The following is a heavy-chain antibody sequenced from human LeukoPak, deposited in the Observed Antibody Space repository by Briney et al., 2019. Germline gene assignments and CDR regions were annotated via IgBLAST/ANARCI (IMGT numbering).Heavy chain of an antibody. V-gene: IGHV3-33*08. J-gene: IGHJ4*02. CDR1: GFTFSSYG. CDR3: AREWGILTGYSNYYFDY. Sequence: GGSLRLSCAASGFTFSSYGMHWVRQAPGKGLEWVAVIWYDGSNKYYADSVKGRFTISRDNSKNTLYLQMNSLRAEDTAVYYCAREWGILTGYSNYYFDYWGQGTLVTVSS. D-gene: IGHD3-9*01. CDR2: IWYDGSNK.